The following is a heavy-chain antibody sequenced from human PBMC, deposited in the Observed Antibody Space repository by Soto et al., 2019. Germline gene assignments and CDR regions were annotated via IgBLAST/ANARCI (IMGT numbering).Heavy chain of an antibody. CDR3: ARGMTTVTTIDY. D-gene: IGHD4-4*01. CDR2: MYHSGST. Sequence: QLQLQESGSGLVKPSQTLSLTCAVSGGSISSGGYSWSWIRQPPGKGLEWIGYMYHSGSTYYNPSLKSRVTISVDRSKNQFSLKPSSVTAADTAVYYCARGMTTVTTIDYWGQGTLVTVSS. V-gene: IGHV4-30-2*01. J-gene: IGHJ4*02. CDR1: GGSISSGGYS.